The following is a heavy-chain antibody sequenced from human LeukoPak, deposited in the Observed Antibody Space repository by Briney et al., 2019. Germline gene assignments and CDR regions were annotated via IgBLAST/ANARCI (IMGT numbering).Heavy chain of an antibody. V-gene: IGHV3-21*01. CDR3: ASGFSSSPYFDY. CDR2: ITGSSSYI. CDR1: GFTFSTYY. D-gene: IGHD6-6*01. Sequence: GGSLRLSCAASGFTFSTYYMNWVRQAPGKGLEWVSFITGSSSYIYYTDSVKGRFTISRDNAKNSLFLQMNSLRDEDTAVYYCASGFSSSPYFDYWGQGTLITVSS. J-gene: IGHJ4*02.